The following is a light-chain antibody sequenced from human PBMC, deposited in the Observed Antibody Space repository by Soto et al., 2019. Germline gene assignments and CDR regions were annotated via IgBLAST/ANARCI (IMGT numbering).Light chain of an antibody. V-gene: IGLV2-14*01. J-gene: IGLJ2*01. CDR2: EVS. Sequence: QSVLTQPASVSGSPGQSITISCTGTNNDVGAYTYVSWYQQHPGKAPRLIIYEVSERPSGVSNRFSGSKSGNTASLVISGLQAEDEADYYCSSYRTGSRVFGAGTKLTVL. CDR3: SSYRTGSRV. CDR1: NNDVGAYTY.